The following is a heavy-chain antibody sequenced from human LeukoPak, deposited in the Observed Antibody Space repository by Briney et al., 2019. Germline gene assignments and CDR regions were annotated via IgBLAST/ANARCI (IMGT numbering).Heavy chain of an antibody. D-gene: IGHD3-10*01. CDR1: GYTFTSYY. CDR3: ARQGSGSYYKVIDY. J-gene: IGHJ4*02. V-gene: IGHV1-46*01. CDR2: INPSSGST. Sequence: ASVKVSCKASGYTFTSYYMHWVRQAPGQGLEWTGIINPSSGSTNYAQKFQGRVTMTRDTSTSTVYMELSSLRSDDTAVYHCARQGSGSYYKVIDYWGQGTLVTVSS.